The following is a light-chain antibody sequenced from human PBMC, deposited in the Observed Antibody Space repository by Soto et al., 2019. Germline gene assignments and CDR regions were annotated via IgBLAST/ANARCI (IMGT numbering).Light chain of an antibody. Sequence: EIVLTQSPAILSLSPGEKATLSCRASQSVSGSLGWYQQKPGQAPRLLIYAASNRATGIPARFSGSGSRTDFTLTISSLEPEDFAAYYCQQLYTYPLTFGGGTKVDIK. CDR2: AAS. CDR1: QSVSGS. CDR3: QQLYTYPLT. J-gene: IGKJ4*01. V-gene: IGKV3-11*01.